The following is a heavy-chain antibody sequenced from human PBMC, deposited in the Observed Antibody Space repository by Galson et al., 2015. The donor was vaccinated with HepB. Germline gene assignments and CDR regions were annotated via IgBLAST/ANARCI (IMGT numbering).Heavy chain of an antibody. Sequence: SLRLSCAASGFTFSSYAMHWVRQAPGKGLEWVAVMSYDGSIKYYADSVKGRFTISRDNSKNTLYLQMNSLGAEDTSVYYCAREGWDSGYDYYYYYGMDVWGQGTTVTVS. CDR1: GFTFSSYA. CDR3: AREGWDSGYDYYYYYGMDV. D-gene: IGHD5-12*01. J-gene: IGHJ6*02. V-gene: IGHV3-30-3*01. CDR2: MSYDGSIK.